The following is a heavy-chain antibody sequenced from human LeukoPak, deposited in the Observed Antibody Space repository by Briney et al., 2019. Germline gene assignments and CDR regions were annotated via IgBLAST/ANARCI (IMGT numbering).Heavy chain of an antibody. CDR1: GYTLTELS. CDR2: FDPEDGET. Sequence: GASVKVSCKVSGYTLTELSMHWVRQAPGKGLEWMGGFDPEDGETIYAQKFQGRVTITADKSTSTAYMELSSLRSEDTAVYYCASGVYYDFWSGSFDYWGQGTLVTVSS. D-gene: IGHD3-3*01. J-gene: IGHJ4*02. CDR3: ASGVYYDFWSGSFDY. V-gene: IGHV1-24*01.